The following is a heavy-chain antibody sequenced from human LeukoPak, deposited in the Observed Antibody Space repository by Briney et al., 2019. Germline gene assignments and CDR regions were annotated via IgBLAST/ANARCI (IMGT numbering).Heavy chain of an antibody. CDR2: ISGSGGST. CDR3: AKSYPLTIFGVVITGFDY. CDR1: GFTFSSYA. Sequence: GGSLRLSCAASGFTFSSYAMSWVRQAPGKGLEWVSAISGSGGSTYYADSVKGRFTISRDNSKNTLYLQMNSLRAEDTAAYYCAKSYPLTIFGVVITGFDYWGQGTLVTVSS. J-gene: IGHJ4*02. D-gene: IGHD3-3*01. V-gene: IGHV3-23*01.